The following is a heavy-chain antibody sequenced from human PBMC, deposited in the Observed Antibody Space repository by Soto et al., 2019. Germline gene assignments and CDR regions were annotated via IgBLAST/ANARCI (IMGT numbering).Heavy chain of an antibody. D-gene: IGHD2-8*01. CDR3: AREHAECTDCVCYSDY. J-gene: IGHJ4*02. Sequence: GGSLRLSCAASGFTVSSNYMTWVRQAPGKGLEWDSVIYCGGSTYYADSVKGRFTISRDISKNTLYLQMNRLRAEDTAVYYCAREHAECTDCVCYSDYWGQGTMVTVSS. CDR2: IYCGGST. V-gene: IGHV3-53*01. CDR1: GFTVSSNY.